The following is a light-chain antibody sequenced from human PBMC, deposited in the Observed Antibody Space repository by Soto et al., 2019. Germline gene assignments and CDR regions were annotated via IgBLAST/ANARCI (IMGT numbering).Light chain of an antibody. J-gene: IGKJ4*01. Sequence: EVVMTQSPASLSLSPGERATLSCRASQSIASNLAWYQQKPGQAPRLLIYGGSARAAGIPGRFSGSWSGTDFTLTISSLQSEDFAVYYCQQFNNWPLTFSGGTKVEIK. V-gene: IGKV3-15*01. CDR3: QQFNNWPLT. CDR1: QSIASN. CDR2: GGS.